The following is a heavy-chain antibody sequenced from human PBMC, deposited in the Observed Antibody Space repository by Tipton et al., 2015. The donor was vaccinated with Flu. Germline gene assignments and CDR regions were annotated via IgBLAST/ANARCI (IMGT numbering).Heavy chain of an antibody. CDR1: GFTFSGYS. Sequence: SLRLSCAASGFTFSGYSMNWVRQAPGKGLEWVSSISSSSSYIYYADSVKGRFTISRDNAKNPLYLQMNSLRAEDTAVYYCARDTYYYGSGTDNAIDYWGQGTLVTVSS. V-gene: IGHV3-21*01. D-gene: IGHD3-10*01. CDR2: ISSSSSYI. J-gene: IGHJ4*02. CDR3: ARDTYYYGSGTDNAIDY.